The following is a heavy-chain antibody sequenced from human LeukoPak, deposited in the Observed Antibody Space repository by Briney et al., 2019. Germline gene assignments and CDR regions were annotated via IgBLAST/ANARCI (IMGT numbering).Heavy chain of an antibody. CDR2: IYYSGST. CDR3: ARARSPTMRGAFDI. CDR1: GGSISSSSYY. J-gene: IGHJ3*02. Sequence: PSETLSLTCTVSGGSISSSSYYWGWIRQPPGKGLEWIGSIYYSGSTYYNPSLKSRVTISVDTSKNQFSLKLSSVTAADTAVYYCARARSPTMRGAFDIWGQGTMVTVSS. V-gene: IGHV4-39*07. D-gene: IGHD3-22*01.